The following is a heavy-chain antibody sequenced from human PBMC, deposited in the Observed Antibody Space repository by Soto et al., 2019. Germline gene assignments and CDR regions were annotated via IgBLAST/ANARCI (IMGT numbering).Heavy chain of an antibody. Sequence: QVQLVESGGGVVQPGRSLRLSCAASGFAFSDYAMHWVRQAPGKGLEWVAVIRYDGNDKYYANSVKGRFTISRDNSKNTLYLHMNSLRAADTAVYYCARSPEVIAAKKYYFYYYVEVWGKGTTVTVSS. J-gene: IGHJ6*03. D-gene: IGHD2-15*01. CDR2: IRYDGNDK. CDR1: GFAFSDYA. V-gene: IGHV3-33*01. CDR3: ARSPEVIAAKKYYFYYYVEV.